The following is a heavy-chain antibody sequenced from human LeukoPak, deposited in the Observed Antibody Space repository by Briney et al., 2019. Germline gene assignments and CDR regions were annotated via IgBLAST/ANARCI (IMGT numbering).Heavy chain of an antibody. Sequence: GGSLRLSCAASGFTFSSYEMNWVRQAPGKGLEWVSYISSSGSTIYYADSVKGRFTISRDNAKNSLYLQMNSLRAEDTAVYYCARGIYDYVGRSYFDYWGQGTLVTVSS. CDR1: GFTFSSYE. CDR3: ARGIYDYVGRSYFDY. V-gene: IGHV3-48*03. D-gene: IGHD3-16*01. CDR2: ISSSGSTI. J-gene: IGHJ4*02.